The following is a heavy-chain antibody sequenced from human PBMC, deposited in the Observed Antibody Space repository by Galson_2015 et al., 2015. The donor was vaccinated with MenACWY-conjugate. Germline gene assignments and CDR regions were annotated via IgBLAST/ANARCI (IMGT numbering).Heavy chain of an antibody. V-gene: IGHV4-31*03. J-gene: IGHJ4*02. CDR3: TRTGGSYTGYIDC. D-gene: IGHD5-12*01. CDR2: IYDSGNT. CDR1: GASTSSGGYF. Sequence: TLSLTCTVFGASTSSGGYFWGWIRQHPEKGLEWLGSIYDSGNTYYNPSLKSRITISADPSKAQFSLQVNSVTAADTAIYYCTRTGGSYTGYIDCWGQGTLVTVSS.